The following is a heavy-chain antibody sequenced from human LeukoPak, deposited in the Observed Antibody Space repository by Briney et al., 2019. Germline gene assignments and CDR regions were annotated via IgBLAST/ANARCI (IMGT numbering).Heavy chain of an antibody. V-gene: IGHV3-30*02. D-gene: IGHD3/OR15-3a*01. CDR1: GFTFSNYG. CDR2: IRYDGSDE. J-gene: IGHJ4*02. CDR3: AKGRDYYFDY. Sequence: GGSLRLSCAASGFTFSNYGIHWVRQAPGKGLEWVAFIRYDGSDEYYADSVKGRFTISRDNSKNTLSLQMNSLRPEDTAAYYCAKGRDYYFDYWGQGTLVTVSS.